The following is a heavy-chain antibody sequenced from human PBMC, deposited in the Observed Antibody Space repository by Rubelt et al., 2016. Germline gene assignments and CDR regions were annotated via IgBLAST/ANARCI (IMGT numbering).Heavy chain of an antibody. CDR3: ARVEYYYDSSGYSDY. D-gene: IGHD3-22*01. J-gene: IGHJ4*02. V-gene: IGHV1-18*01. CDR2: ISAYNGNT. CDR1: GYTFTSYG. Sequence: QVQLVQSGAEVKKPGASVKVSCKASGYTFTSYGISWVRQAPGQGLEWMGWISAYNGNTNYAQKLQGRVTMTTEPSTRTAYMELRSLRSDDTAVYYCARVEYYYDSSGYSDYWGQGTLVTVSS.